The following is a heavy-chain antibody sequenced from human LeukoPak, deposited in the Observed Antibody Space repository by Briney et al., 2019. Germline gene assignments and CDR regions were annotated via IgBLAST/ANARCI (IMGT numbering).Heavy chain of an antibody. J-gene: IGHJ3*02. CDR2: IIPVFGTP. Sequence: SVKVSCKASGGTFKFYAISWVRQAPGQGLEWMGGIIPVFGTPHYAQKFQGRVTITTDESTSTAYMELSSLRSEDTAVYYCTSGGVPGDIVVMPADPSDAIGIWGQGTMVIVS. V-gene: IGHV1-69*05. CDR1: GGTFKFYA. CDR3: TSGGVPGDIVVMPADPSDAIGI. D-gene: IGHD2-2*01.